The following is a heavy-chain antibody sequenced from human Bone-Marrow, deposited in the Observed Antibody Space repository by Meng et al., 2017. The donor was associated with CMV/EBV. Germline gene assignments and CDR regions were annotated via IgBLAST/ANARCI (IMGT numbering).Heavy chain of an antibody. J-gene: IGHJ4*02. CDR2: ISSSSSYI. CDR1: GFTFSSYS. CDR3: ARGGVSSSSWYIY. D-gene: IGHD6-13*01. Sequence: GGSLRLSCAASGFTFSSYSMNWVRQAPGKGLEWVSSISSSSSYIYYADSVKGRFTISRDNAKNSLYLQMNSLRAEDTAVYYCARGGVSSSSWYIYWGQGQLVNVAS. V-gene: IGHV3-21*01.